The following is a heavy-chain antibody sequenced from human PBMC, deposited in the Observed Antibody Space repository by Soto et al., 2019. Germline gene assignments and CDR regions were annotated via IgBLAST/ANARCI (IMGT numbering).Heavy chain of an antibody. V-gene: IGHV3-23*01. Sequence: EMQLLESGGGLVQPGGSLRLSCAASGFTFSSFAMSWVRQAPGKGLEWVSAVSGNGGTTYHADSVQGRFTISRDNSKHTLYIQMRSLRGEETALYFCAKDGDYESSGYYFPGRSKTFYGVDVWGRGTTVTVSS. CDR1: GFTFSSFA. CDR3: AKDGDYESSGYYFPGRSKTFYGVDV. D-gene: IGHD3-22*01. CDR2: VSGNGGTT. J-gene: IGHJ6*02.